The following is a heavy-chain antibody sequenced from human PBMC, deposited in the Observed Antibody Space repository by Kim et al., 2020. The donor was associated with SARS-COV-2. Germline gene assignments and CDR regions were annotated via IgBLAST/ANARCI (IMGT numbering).Heavy chain of an antibody. CDR1: GFTFSSYE. V-gene: IGHV3-48*03. Sequence: GGSLRLSCAASGFTFSSYEMNWVRQAPGNGLEWVSYISSSGSTIYYADSVKGRFTISRDNAKNSLYLQMNSLRAEDTAVYYCANTDYYGSGSYFGHWSQGTLVTVSS. J-gene: IGHJ4*02. D-gene: IGHD3-10*01. CDR3: ANTDYYGSGSYFGH. CDR2: ISSSGSTI.